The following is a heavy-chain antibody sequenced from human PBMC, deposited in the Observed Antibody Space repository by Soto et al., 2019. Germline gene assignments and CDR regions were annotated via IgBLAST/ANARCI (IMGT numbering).Heavy chain of an antibody. Sequence: ASVKVSCKASGYTFTGYFMHWVRQAPGQGLEWMGWINPNSGATKYAQKFQGRVTMTRDTSISTAYMELSRLRSDDTAVYYCARVNVVVVAATREYYFDYWGQGTLVTVSS. CDR3: ARVNVVVVAATREYYFDY. CDR1: GYTFTGYF. J-gene: IGHJ4*02. CDR2: INPNSGAT. D-gene: IGHD2-15*01. V-gene: IGHV1-2*02.